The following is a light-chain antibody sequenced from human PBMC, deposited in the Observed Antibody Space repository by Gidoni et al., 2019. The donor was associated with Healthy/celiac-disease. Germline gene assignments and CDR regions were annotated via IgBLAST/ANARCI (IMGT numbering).Light chain of an antibody. CDR2: WAS. CDR3: QQYYSTPPWT. J-gene: IGKJ1*01. CDR1: QSVLYSSNNKNY. Sequence: DIVMTQSPEPLAVSLGERATINCKSSQSVLYSSNNKNYLAWYQQKPGLPPKLLIYWASTRESGVPDRFSGSGSGTDFTLTISSLQAEDVAVYYCQQYYSTPPWTFGQGTKVEIK. V-gene: IGKV4-1*01.